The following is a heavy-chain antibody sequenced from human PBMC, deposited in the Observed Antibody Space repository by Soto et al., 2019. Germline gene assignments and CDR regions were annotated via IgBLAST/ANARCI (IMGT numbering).Heavy chain of an antibody. Sequence: GGSLRLSCAASRFTFSRYAMHWVRPAPGTGLEVVAFISHDRNTTCYEDPVKGRFSISRDDSKSTLYRQLNGLRTEDTAMFYCARPRYYYDSTTDSDCQPADDWCLGTRVTVSS. V-gene: IGHV3-30-3*01. J-gene: IGHJ4*02. D-gene: IGHD3-22*01. CDR1: RFTFSRYA. CDR3: ARPRYYYDSTTDSDCQPADD. CDR2: ISHDRNTT.